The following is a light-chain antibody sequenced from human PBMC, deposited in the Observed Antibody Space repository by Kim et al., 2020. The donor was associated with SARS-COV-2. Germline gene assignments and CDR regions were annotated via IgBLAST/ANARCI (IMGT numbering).Light chain of an antibody. CDR3: QQHESYPYT. Sequence: YESEGDSVTITCRSSQVINSFLARFQQKPGKVPKRLIFAASSLQSGVPSRFSGSGSGTEFTLTITNLQPEDLATYYCQQHESYPYTFGQGPKLEI. V-gene: IGKV1-17*03. CDR2: AAS. J-gene: IGKJ2*01. CDR1: QVINSF.